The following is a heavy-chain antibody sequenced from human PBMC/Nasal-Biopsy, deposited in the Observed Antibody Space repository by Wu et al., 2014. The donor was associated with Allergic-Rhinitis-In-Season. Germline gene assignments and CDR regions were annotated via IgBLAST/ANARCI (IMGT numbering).Heavy chain of an antibody. Sequence: PGKGLEWVSSISGIGGRTNYGDSVKGRFTISRDNSKNTLYLQMNSLRAEDTAVYYCAKDVVGQFPDAFDVWGQGTMVTVAS. CDR3: AKDVVGQFPDAFDV. CDR2: ISGIGGRT. J-gene: IGHJ3*01. V-gene: IGHV3-23*01. D-gene: IGHD5-24*01.